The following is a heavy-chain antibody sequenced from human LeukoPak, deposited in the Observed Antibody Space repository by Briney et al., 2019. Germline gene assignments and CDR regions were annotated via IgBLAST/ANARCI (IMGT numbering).Heavy chain of an antibody. CDR2: ISSSSSYI. V-gene: IGHV3-21*01. Sequence: PGGSLRLSCAASGFTFSSYSMNWVRQAPGKGLEWVSSISSSSSYIYYADSVKGRFTVSRDNAKNSLYLQMNSLRAEDTAVYYCARVIGARWVGPYHYDSSGYSDYWGQGTLVTVSS. CDR1: GFTFSSYS. D-gene: IGHD3-22*01. J-gene: IGHJ4*02. CDR3: ARVIGARWVGPYHYDSSGYSDY.